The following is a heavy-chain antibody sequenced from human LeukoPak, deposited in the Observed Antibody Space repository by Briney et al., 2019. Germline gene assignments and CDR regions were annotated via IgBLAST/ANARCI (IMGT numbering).Heavy chain of an antibody. CDR1: GGSISSYY. CDR2: IYYSGST. V-gene: IGHV4-59*12. Sequence: PSETLSLTCTVSGGSISSYYWSWIRQPPGKGLEWIGYIYYSGSTYYNPSLKSRVTISVDRSKNQFSLKLSSVTAADTAVYYCARGLVVVPAASYMDVWGKGTTVTVSS. J-gene: IGHJ6*03. CDR3: ARGLVVVPAASYMDV. D-gene: IGHD2-2*01.